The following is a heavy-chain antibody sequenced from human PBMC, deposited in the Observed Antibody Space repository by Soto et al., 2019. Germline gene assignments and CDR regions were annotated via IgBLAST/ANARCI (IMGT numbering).Heavy chain of an antibody. D-gene: IGHD3-10*01. J-gene: IGHJ6*02. Sequence: SETLSLTCTVSGGSVSSGNYYWSWIRQPPGKGLEWIGYIYYSGSTNYNPSLKSRVTISVDTSKNQFSLKLNSVTAADTAVYYCARLPLYGSGRALEYYYYGMDVWGQGTTVTVSS. CDR2: IYYSGST. CDR3: ARLPLYGSGRALEYYYYGMDV. CDR1: GGSVSSGNYY. V-gene: IGHV4-61*01.